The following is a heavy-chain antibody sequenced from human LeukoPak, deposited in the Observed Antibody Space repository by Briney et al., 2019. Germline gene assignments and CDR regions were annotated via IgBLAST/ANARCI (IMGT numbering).Heavy chain of an antibody. J-gene: IGHJ3*02. Sequence: SVKVSYKASGGTFSSYAISWVRQAPGQGLEWMGGIIPIFGTANYAQKFQGRVTITADESTSTAYMELSSLRSEDTAVYYCARGVSIEMFFDIWGQGTMVTVSS. D-gene: IGHD5-24*01. CDR3: ARGVSIEMFFDI. CDR2: IIPIFGTA. CDR1: GGTFSSYA. V-gene: IGHV1-69*13.